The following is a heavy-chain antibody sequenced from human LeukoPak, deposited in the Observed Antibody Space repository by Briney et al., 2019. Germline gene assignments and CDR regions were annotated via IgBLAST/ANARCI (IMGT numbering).Heavy chain of an antibody. D-gene: IGHD3-10*01. J-gene: IGHJ4*02. CDR2: INHSGST. Sequence: SETLFLTCAVYGGSFSGYYWSWIRQPPGKGLEWIGVINHSGSTNYNPSLKSRVTISVDTSKNQFSLKLSSVTAADTAVYYCAMEPYYGSGSYWKPHVDYWGQGTLVTVSS. CDR1: GGSFSGYY. V-gene: IGHV4-34*01. CDR3: AMEPYYGSGSYWKPHVDY.